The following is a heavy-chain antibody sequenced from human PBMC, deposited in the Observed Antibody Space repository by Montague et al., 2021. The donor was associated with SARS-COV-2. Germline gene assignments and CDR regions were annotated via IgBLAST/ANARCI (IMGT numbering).Heavy chain of an antibody. CDR1: GGSLSGYY. Sequence: ETLSLTCAVYGGSLSGYYWSWIRQPPEKGLEWIGEINQSGRTNNNPSLKSRVIISVDTSKNQFSLKLSSVTAADTAVYYCARRGSSVWGVTVSAELDYWGQGILVIVSS. D-gene: IGHD3-10*01. CDR2: INQSGRT. V-gene: IGHV4-34*01. CDR3: ARRGSSVWGVTVSAELDY. J-gene: IGHJ4*02.